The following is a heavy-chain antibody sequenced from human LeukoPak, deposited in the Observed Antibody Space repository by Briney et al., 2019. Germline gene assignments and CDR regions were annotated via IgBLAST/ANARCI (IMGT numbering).Heavy chain of an antibody. CDR1: GGTFSSYA. J-gene: IGHJ4*02. D-gene: IGHD2-2*01. V-gene: IGHV1-69*05. CDR2: IIPIFGTA. Sequence: SVKVSCKASGGTFSSYAISWVRQAPGQGLEWMGGIIPIFGTANYAQKFQGRVTMTRDTSTSTVYMELSSLRSEDTAVYYCARVHGGSTSALGYWGQGTLVTVSS. CDR3: ARVHGGSTSALGY.